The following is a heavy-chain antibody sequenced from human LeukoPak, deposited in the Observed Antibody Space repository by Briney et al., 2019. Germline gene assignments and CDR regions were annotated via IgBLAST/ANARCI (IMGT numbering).Heavy chain of an antibody. D-gene: IGHD5-18*01. CDR3: ARENGYSYGYLPFDY. CDR2: ISAYNGNT. V-gene: IGHV1-18*01. J-gene: IGHJ4*02. Sequence: ASVKVSCKASGYTFTSYGIIWVRQAPGQGLEWMGWISAYNGNTNYAQKLQGRVTMTTDTSTSTAYMELRSLRSDDTAVYYCARENGYSYGYLPFDYWGQGTLVTVSS. CDR1: GYTFTSYG.